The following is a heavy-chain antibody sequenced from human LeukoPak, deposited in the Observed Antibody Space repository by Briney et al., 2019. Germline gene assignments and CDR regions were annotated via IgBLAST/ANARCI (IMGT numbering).Heavy chain of an antibody. Sequence: PGRSLRLSCAASGFTFSSYGMHWVRQAPGKGLEWVAAISYDGSNKYYADSVKGRFTISRDNSKNTLYLQMNSLRAEDTAVYYCAKDTGSGWYYFDYWGQGTLVTVSS. CDR3: AKDTGSGWYYFDY. CDR1: GFTFSSYG. J-gene: IGHJ4*02. V-gene: IGHV3-30*18. D-gene: IGHD6-19*01. CDR2: ISYDGSNK.